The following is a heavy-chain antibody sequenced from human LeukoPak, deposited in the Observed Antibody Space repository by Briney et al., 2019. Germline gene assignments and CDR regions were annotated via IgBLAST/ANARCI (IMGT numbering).Heavy chain of an antibody. CDR2: ISSRSAHI. Sequence: GGSLRLSCAASDFTFSSFSMRWVRQAPGKGLFWVAAISSRSAHIYYADSVKGRFTISRDNAKKSLYLEMNNLRADDTAVYYCARDRSTSRYYHGMDVWGPGTTVIVSS. J-gene: IGHJ6*02. CDR1: DFTFSSFS. CDR3: ARDRSTSRYYHGMDV. V-gene: IGHV3-21*01. D-gene: IGHD2-2*01.